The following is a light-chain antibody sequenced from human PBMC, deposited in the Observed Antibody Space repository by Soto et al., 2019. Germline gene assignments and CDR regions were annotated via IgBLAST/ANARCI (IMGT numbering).Light chain of an antibody. CDR2: DAS. CDR3: KQYNSYSWT. V-gene: IGKV1-5*01. Sequence: DIQMTQSPSTLSASVGDRVTITCRASQSTSSWLAWYQQKPGKAPKLLIYDASSLESGVPSRFSGSGSGTEFTLTIRSLQPDDFATYYCKQYNSYSWTFGQGTKVDIK. J-gene: IGKJ1*01. CDR1: QSTSSW.